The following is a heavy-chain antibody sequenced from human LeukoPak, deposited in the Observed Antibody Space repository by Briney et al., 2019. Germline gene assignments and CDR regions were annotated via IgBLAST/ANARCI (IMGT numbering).Heavy chain of an antibody. V-gene: IGHV4-34*01. CDR2: INHSGST. Sequence: PSETLSLTCAVYGGSFSGYYWGWIRQPPGKGLEWIGEINHSGSTNYNPSLKSRVTISVDTSKNQFSLKLSSVTAADTAVYYCARAAYYYDSSGYCYWGQGTLVTVSS. J-gene: IGHJ4*02. CDR3: ARAAYYYDSSGYCY. D-gene: IGHD3-22*01. CDR1: GGSFSGYY.